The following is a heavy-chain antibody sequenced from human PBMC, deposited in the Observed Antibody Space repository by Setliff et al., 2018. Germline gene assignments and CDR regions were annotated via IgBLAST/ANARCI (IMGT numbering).Heavy chain of an antibody. D-gene: IGHD3-10*01. CDR1: GYTFVDYG. CDR2: ISPYSGNA. Sequence: EASVKVSCKASGYTFVDYGVTWVRQAPGQGLEWVGWISPYSGNAYSAPKFQGRLSLTTDTSTTTAYLELRSLRSDDSAVYFCSRLVRFCTRTVCQRLSGDDFWGQGTRVTVSS. CDR3: SRLVRFCTRTVCQRLSGDDF. V-gene: IGHV1-18*01. J-gene: IGHJ4*02.